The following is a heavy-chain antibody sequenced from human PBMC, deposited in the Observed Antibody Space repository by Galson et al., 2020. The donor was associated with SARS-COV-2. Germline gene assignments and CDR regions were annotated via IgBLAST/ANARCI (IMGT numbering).Heavy chain of an antibody. CDR3: ARDGSGFYGMDV. CDR1: GYTFTSQR. Sequence: ASVKVSCKASGYTFTSQRINWVRQAPGQGLEWMGWISVNNGNTKYAQMFQGRVSMTTDTSTNTAYMELRSLISDDTAVYYCARDGSGFYGMDVWGQGTTVIVSS. D-gene: IGHD5-12*01. J-gene: IGHJ6*02. V-gene: IGHV1-18*01. CDR2: ISVNNGNT.